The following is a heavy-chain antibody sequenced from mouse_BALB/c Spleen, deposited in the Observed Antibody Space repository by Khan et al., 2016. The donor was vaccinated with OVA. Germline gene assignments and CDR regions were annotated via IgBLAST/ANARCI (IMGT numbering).Heavy chain of an antibody. CDR3: VREGAYYRSDGWFAY. CDR1: GYTFTTYT. Sequence: QVQLKQSGAELARPGASVKMSCKASGYTFTTYTIHWVKQRPGQGMEWIGYIIPSNDYTNYNQTFKDRATLTAAQSSSTAYMQLSSLTSEDSAVYYCVREGAYYRSDGWFAYWGQGTLVTVSA. D-gene: IGHD2-14*01. CDR2: IIPSNDYT. J-gene: IGHJ3*01. V-gene: IGHV1-4*01.